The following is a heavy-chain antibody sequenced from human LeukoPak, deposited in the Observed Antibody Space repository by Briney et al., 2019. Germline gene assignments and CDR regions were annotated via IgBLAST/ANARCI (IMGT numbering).Heavy chain of an antibody. J-gene: IGHJ3*02. D-gene: IGHD3-10*01. V-gene: IGHV3-13*01. CDR3: ARGYYAGSGSDGFDI. CDR2: IGTAGDT. CDR1: GFTFSRYD. Sequence: PGGSLRLSCAASGFTFSRYDMHWVRQAPGKGPEWVSGIGTAGDTYYAGSVEGRFTVSRESATNSVYLQMNSLRVGDTAVYYCARGYYAGSGSDGFDIWGQGTMVTVSS.